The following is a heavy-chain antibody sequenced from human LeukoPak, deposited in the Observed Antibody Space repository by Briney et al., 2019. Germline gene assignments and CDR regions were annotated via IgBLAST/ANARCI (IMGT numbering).Heavy chain of an antibody. CDR3: ARETRGYGDAFDI. J-gene: IGHJ3*02. CDR1: GYTFTSYD. D-gene: IGHD3-22*01. CDR2: MNPNSGNT. V-gene: IGHV1-8*01. Sequence: ASVTVSCKASGYTFTSYDINWVRQATGQGLEWMGWMNPNSGNTGYAQKFQGRVTMTRNTSISTAYMELSSLRSEDTAVYYCARETRGYGDAFDIWGQGTMVTVSS.